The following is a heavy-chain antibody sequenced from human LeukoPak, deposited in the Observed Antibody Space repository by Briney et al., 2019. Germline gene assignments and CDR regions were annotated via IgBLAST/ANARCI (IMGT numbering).Heavy chain of an antibody. CDR3: AKTHTNYYDSSGYRMYYFDY. CDR1: GFTFRNYA. V-gene: IGHV3-23*01. Sequence: GGSLRLSCAASGFTFRNYAMSWVCQAPGKGLEWVSTISGSGVTTYYADSVKGRFTISRDNSKNTLFLQMNSLRAEDTAVYYCAKTHTNYYDSSGYRMYYFDYWGQGTLVTVSS. D-gene: IGHD3-22*01. CDR2: ISGSGVTT. J-gene: IGHJ4*02.